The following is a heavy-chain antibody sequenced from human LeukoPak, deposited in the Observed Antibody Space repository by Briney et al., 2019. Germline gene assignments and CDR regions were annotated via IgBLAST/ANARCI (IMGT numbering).Heavy chain of an antibody. Sequence: GGSLRLSCAASGFTFSSYGMHWVRQAPGKGLEWVAVISYDGSNKYYADSMKGRFTISRDNSKNTLYLQMNSLRAEDTAVYYCAKNFPWIQFPDYYGMDVWGQGTTVTVSS. V-gene: IGHV3-30*18. J-gene: IGHJ6*02. CDR1: GFTFSSYG. D-gene: IGHD5-18*01. CDR3: AKNFPWIQFPDYYGMDV. CDR2: ISYDGSNK.